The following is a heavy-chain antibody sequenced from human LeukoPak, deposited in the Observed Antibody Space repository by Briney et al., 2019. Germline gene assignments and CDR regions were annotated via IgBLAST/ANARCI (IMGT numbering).Heavy chain of an antibody. Sequence: SETLSLTCAVYGGSFSGYYWSWIRQPPGKGLEWIGEINHSGSTNYNPSLKSRVTISVDTSRNQFSLKLSSVTAADTAVYYCARGGRGWFDPWGQGILVTVSS. D-gene: IGHD3-10*01. J-gene: IGHJ5*02. CDR3: ARGGRGWFDP. CDR1: GGSFSGYY. V-gene: IGHV4-34*01. CDR2: INHSGST.